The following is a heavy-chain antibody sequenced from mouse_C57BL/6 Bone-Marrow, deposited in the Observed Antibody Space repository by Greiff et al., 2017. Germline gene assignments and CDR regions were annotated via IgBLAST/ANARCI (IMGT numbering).Heavy chain of an antibody. Sequence: EVQLVESGGDLAKPGGSLKLSCAVSGFTFSSYGMSWVRQTPDKRLEWVATISSGGSYTYYPDSVKGRFTISRDNTKNTLYLHMSSLKSEDTTMYYCARSTIYYYAMDYWGQGTSVTVSS. V-gene: IGHV5-6*01. CDR1: GFTFSSYG. J-gene: IGHJ4*01. CDR3: ARSTIYYYAMDY. D-gene: IGHD2-1*01. CDR2: ISSGGSYT.